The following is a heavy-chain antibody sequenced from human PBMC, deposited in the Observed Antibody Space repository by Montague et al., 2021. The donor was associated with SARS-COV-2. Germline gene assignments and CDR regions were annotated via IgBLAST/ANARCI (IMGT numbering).Heavy chain of an antibody. Sequence: SLRLSCAASGFTFSRHEVNWVRQAPGKGLEWVSYITSDGGIIYYADFVEGRFTISRDNSKNSLYLQMNSLRVGDTAVYYCATLARGLFDHGMDVWGQGTTVTVSS. V-gene: IGHV3-48*03. CDR1: GFTFSRHE. D-gene: IGHD5-12*01. J-gene: IGHJ6*02. CDR2: ITSDGGII. CDR3: ATLARGLFDHGMDV.